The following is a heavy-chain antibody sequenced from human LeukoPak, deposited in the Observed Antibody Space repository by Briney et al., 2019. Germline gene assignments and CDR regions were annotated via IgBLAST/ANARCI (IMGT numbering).Heavy chain of an antibody. V-gene: IGHV4-39*01. CDR3: ARAALDNWFDP. CDR2: IHYSGST. J-gene: IGHJ5*02. Sequence: ASETLSLTCTVSGGPISSSSFYWGWIRQPPGKGLEWIGNIHYSGSTNYNPSLRSQITISVDTSKNQFSLKLSSVTAADTAVYYCARAALDNWFDPWGQGTLVTVSS. CDR1: GGPISSSSFY.